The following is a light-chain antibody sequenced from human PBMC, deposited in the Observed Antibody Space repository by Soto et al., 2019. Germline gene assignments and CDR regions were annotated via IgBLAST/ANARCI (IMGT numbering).Light chain of an antibody. CDR1: QSVSSN. Sequence: EIVLTQSTAPLSVSPGERAPLSCRASQSVSSNLAWYQQKPGQAPRLLIYDASNRATGIPGMFSGSGSGTDFALTNSSLEREDVAVYYCQQRSNFGQGTRLEIK. CDR3: QQRSN. V-gene: IGKV3-11*01. J-gene: IGKJ5*01. CDR2: DAS.